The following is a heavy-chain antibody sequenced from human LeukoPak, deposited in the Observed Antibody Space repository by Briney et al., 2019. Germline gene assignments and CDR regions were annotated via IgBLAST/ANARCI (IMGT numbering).Heavy chain of an antibody. V-gene: IGHV3-53*01. J-gene: IGHJ3*02. CDR2: IYSGGST. Sequence: GGSLRLSCAASGFTVSSNYMTWVRQAPGKGLEWVSVIYSGGSTYFADSVKGRFTISRDNSKNTLYLQMNSLRAEDTAVYYCACSAPLNLDAFDIWGQGTMVTVSS. D-gene: IGHD2-15*01. CDR3: ACSAPLNLDAFDI. CDR1: GFTVSSNY.